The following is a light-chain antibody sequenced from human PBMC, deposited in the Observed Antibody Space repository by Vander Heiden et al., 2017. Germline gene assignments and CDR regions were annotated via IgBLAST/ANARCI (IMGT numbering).Light chain of an antibody. V-gene: IGLV1-44*01. CDR3: AARDDSLNGWV. J-gene: IGLJ3*02. Sequence: QSVLTQPPSASGTPGQRVTISCSGSSSNIGSNTVNWYQQLPGTAPKLLIYSNYHRRSGVPDRFSGSRSGTSASLAISGLQSGDEADYYCAARDDSLNGWVFGGGTKLTVL. CDR1: SSNIGSNT. CDR2: SNY.